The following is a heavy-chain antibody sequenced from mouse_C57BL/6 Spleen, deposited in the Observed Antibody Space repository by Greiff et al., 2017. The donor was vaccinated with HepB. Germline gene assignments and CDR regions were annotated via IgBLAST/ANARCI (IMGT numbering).Heavy chain of an antibody. D-gene: IGHD2-2*01. CDR3: ARSDYGYDEGFAY. CDR1: GYSFTGYY. Sequence: VQLKESGPELVKPGASVKISCKASGYSFTGYYMHWVKQSHGNILDWIGYIYPYNGVSSYNQKFKGKATLTVDKSSSTSYMELRSLTSEDSPVYYCARSDYGYDEGFAYWGQGTLVTVSA. V-gene: IGHV1-31*01. CDR2: IYPYNGVS. J-gene: IGHJ3*01.